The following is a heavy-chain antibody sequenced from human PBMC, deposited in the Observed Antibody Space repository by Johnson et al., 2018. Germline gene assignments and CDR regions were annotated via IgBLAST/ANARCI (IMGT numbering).Heavy chain of an antibody. CDR1: GGSISSYY. CDR3: AREGHEVPAVGGYYYYYYMDV. D-gene: IGHD2-2*01. J-gene: IGHJ6*03. V-gene: IGHV4-59*01. Sequence: QVQLQESGPGLVKPSETLSLTCTVSGGSISSYYWSWIRQPPGKGLEWIGYIYYSGSTNYNPSLKSRVTISVDTSKNQFSLKLSPVTAADTAVYYCAREGHEVPAVGGYYYYYYMDVWGKGTTVTVSS. CDR2: IYYSGST.